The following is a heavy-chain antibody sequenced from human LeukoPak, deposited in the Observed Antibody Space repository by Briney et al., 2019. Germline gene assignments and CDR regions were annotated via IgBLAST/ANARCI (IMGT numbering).Heavy chain of an antibody. Sequence: GGSLRLSCAASGFTFSDYYMSWIRQAPGKGLEWVSYISSSGSTIYYADSVKGRFTISRDNAKNSLYLQMNSLRAEDTAVYYCARDQDTAKTASEYYYYGMDVWGQGTTVTVSS. CDR1: GFTFSDYY. CDR2: ISSSGSTI. CDR3: ARDQDTAKTASEYYYYGMDV. J-gene: IGHJ6*02. D-gene: IGHD5-18*01. V-gene: IGHV3-11*01.